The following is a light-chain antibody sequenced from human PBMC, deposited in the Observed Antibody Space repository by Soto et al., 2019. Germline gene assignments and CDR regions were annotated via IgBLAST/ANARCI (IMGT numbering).Light chain of an antibody. CDR3: CSYAGRGVV. CDR2: EVS. V-gene: IGLV2-23*02. J-gene: IGLJ2*01. CDR1: SSDVGSYNL. Sequence: QSALTQPASVSGSPGQSITISCTGTSSDVGSYNLVSWYQQHPGKAPKLMIYEVSKRPSGVSNRFSGSKSGNPASMPISGLQAEDEPEYYCCSYAGRGVVFGGGTK.